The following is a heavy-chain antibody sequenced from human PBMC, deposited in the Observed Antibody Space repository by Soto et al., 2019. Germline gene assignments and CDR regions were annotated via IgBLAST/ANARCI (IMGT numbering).Heavy chain of an antibody. J-gene: IGHJ6*02. V-gene: IGHV3-33*01. Sequence: QVQLVESGGGVVQPGRSLRLSCAAPGFTFSSYAMHWVRQAPGKGLEWVSFIWYDGSNEYFADSVKGRFTLSRDNSKNTLFLQMTSLRAEDTAVYYCARGGRFYGSGSYGMGVWGQGTTVTVSS. D-gene: IGHD3-10*01. CDR3: ARGGRFYGSGSYGMGV. CDR1: GFTFSSYA. CDR2: IWYDGSNE.